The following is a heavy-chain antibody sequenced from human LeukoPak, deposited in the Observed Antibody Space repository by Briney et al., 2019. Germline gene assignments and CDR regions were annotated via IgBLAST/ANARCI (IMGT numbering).Heavy chain of an antibody. J-gene: IGHJ5*02. CDR1: GFSFSRYA. Sequence: GGALRLSCSGCGFSFSRYAIHWVRQAPGKGLEYVSAISTNGASTYYADSVKGRFTISRDNSKNTVYLQMSSLSAEDTAVYYCVKGIGADSRWFDPWGQGTLVTVSS. CDR2: ISTNGAST. D-gene: IGHD6-25*01. V-gene: IGHV3-64D*06. CDR3: VKGIGADSRWFDP.